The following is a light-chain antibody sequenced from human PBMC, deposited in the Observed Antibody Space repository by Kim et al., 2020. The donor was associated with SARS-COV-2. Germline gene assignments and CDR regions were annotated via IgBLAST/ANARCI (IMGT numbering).Light chain of an antibody. CDR1: QSVSSD. Sequence: EIVMTQSPATLSVSPGERATLSCRASQSVSSDLVWYQQKLGQAPRLLIYAASTRATGIPARFSGSGSGTEFTLTISSLQSEDFALYYCQQYNNWPWTFGQGTKVDIK. CDR2: AAS. V-gene: IGKV3-15*01. J-gene: IGKJ1*01. CDR3: QQYNNWPWT.